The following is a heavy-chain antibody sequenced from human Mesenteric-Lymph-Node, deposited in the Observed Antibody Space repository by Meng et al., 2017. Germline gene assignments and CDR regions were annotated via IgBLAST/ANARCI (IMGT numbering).Heavy chain of an antibody. CDR2: ISRSGGAI. J-gene: IGHJ4*01. CDR3: ATDPDTDGWSPFAY. D-gene: IGHD6-19*01. Sequence: GGPLRLSCAASGLSFSNYEMNWLRQAPGKGLEWVSYISRSGGAIYYADSVKGRFTISRDNAKNLLLLQMNSLRVEDTAVYYCATDPDTDGWSPFAYWGQGKPVTVSS. CDR1: GLSFSNYE. V-gene: IGHV3-48*03.